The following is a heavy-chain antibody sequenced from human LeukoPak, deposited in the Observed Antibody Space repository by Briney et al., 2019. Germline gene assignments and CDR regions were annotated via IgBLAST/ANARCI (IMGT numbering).Heavy chain of an antibody. CDR1: GFTLSSYC. CDR2: ISYYGSNK. J-gene: IGHJ6*02. D-gene: IGHD5-24*01. Sequence: GVALTLSCAPSGFTLSSYCMHWLRQAPAKGLEGVAVISYYGSNKYYAHSVKGRFTLSRDNYKKPLYLEMNSLRAEDTAVYYCAKDWAELPPAYYYYGMDVWGQGTTVTVSS. CDR3: AKDWAELPPAYYYYGMDV. V-gene: IGHV3-30*18.